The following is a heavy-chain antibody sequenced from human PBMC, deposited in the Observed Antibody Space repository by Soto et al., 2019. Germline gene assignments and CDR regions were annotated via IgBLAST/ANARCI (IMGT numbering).Heavy chain of an antibody. D-gene: IGHD1-20*01. Sequence: SETLSLTCAVYGGSFSGYYWSWIRQPPGKGVGWIGEINHSGSTNYNPSLKSRVTISVDTSKNQFSLKLSSVTAADTAVYYCARGSLAYNWNPLHYYYYYGMDVWGQGTTVTVSS. CDR3: ARGSLAYNWNPLHYYYYYGMDV. J-gene: IGHJ6*02. V-gene: IGHV4-34*01. CDR1: GGSFSGYY. CDR2: INHSGST.